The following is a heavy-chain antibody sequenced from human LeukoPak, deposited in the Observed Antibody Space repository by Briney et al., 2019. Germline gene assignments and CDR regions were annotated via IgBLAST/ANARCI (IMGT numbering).Heavy chain of an antibody. J-gene: IGHJ4*02. V-gene: IGHV3-30*02. D-gene: IGHD3-16*02. CDR1: GFTFRTYA. CDR2: IRSDGNDK. Sequence: GGSLRLSCAASGFTFRTYAMHWVRQAPGKGLEWVSFIRSDGNDKFYADSVKGRFTISRDNSKDTLYLQMNSLRTEDTAVYYCAKGLLGVGELSLYRPADYWGQGTLVTVSS. CDR3: AKGLLGVGELSLYRPADY.